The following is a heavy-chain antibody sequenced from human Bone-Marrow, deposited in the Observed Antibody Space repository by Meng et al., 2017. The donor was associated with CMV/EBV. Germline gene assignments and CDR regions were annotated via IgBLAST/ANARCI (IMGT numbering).Heavy chain of an antibody. CDR1: GGTFSSYA. D-gene: IGHD2-2*01. J-gene: IGHJ6*02. Sequence: SVKVSCKASGGTFSSYAISWVRQAPGQGLEWMGGITPIFGTANYAQKFQGRVTITADKSTSTAYMELSSLRSEDTAVYYCARLREYQLLFRYYYYGMDVWGQGTTVTVSS. CDR3: ARLREYQLLFRYYYYGMDV. V-gene: IGHV1-69*06. CDR2: ITPIFGTA.